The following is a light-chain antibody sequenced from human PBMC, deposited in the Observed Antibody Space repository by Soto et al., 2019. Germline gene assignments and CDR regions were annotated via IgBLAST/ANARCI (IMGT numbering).Light chain of an antibody. CDR3: QHYNTYPWT. CDR2: KAS. CDR1: QSISSW. Sequence: DIQITQSPSAPSQSVGDRDTVTFRASQSISSWLAWYQQKAGKAPKLLIYKASALESGVPSRFSGSGSGTEFTLTISSLEPEDFATYYCQHYNTYPWTFGQGTKVDIK. V-gene: IGKV1-5*03. J-gene: IGKJ1*01.